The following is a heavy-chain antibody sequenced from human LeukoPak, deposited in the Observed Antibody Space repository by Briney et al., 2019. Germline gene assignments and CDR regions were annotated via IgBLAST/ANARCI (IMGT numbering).Heavy chain of an antibody. Sequence: ASVKISCKASSYTFTNYAFTWVRQAPGQGLEWMGWISAYNGNTNYAQKLQGRVTMTTDTSTSTAYMELRSLRSDDTAVYYCARGLEWLTRRHTWFDPWGQGTLVTVSS. V-gene: IGHV1-18*01. CDR3: ARGLEWLTRRHTWFDP. D-gene: IGHD3-3*01. J-gene: IGHJ5*02. CDR1: SYTFTNYA. CDR2: ISAYNGNT.